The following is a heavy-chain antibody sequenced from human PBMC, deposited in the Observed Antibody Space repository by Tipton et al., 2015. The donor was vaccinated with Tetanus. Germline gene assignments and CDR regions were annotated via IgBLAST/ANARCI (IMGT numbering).Heavy chain of an antibody. CDR1: GGSISSYY. Sequence: LRLSCTVSGGSISSYYWSWIRQPPGKGLEWIGYIYYSGSTNYNPSLKSRVTISVDTSKNQFSLKLSSVTAADTAVYYCARHLTYTYTSRYFDYWGLGTLVTVSS. J-gene: IGHJ4*02. CDR2: IYYSGST. CDR3: ARHLTYTYTSRYFDY. D-gene: IGHD5-18*01. V-gene: IGHV4-59*08.